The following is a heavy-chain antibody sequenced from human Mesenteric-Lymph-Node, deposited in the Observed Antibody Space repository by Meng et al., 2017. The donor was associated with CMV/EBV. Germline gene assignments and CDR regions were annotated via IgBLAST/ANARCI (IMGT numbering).Heavy chain of an antibody. D-gene: IGHD6-19*01. CDR3: ARAPIAVTSYYYSGMDV. CDR1: GGSFSGYY. V-gene: IGHV4-34*01. CDR2: INHSGGT. Sequence: SETLSLTCAVYGGSFSGYYWSWIRQPPGKGLEWIGEINHSGGTNYNPSLKSRVTISVDKSKNQFSLKLSSVTAADTAVYYCARAPIAVTSYYYSGMDVWGQGTTVTVSS. J-gene: IGHJ6*02.